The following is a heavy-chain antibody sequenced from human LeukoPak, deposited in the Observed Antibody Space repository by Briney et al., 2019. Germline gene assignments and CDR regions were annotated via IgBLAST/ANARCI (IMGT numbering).Heavy chain of an antibody. Sequence: PGGSLRLSCAASGFGFSNYWMHWVRQAPGKGLVWVSRINSDGISTTYADSVKGRFTISRDNAKNTLYLQMNSLRADDTAVYYCAREYCSSKSCPTFDYWGQGTRVTASS. CDR1: GFGFSNYW. CDR3: AREYCSSKSCPTFDY. J-gene: IGHJ4*02. CDR2: INSDGIST. D-gene: IGHD2-2*01. V-gene: IGHV3-74*01.